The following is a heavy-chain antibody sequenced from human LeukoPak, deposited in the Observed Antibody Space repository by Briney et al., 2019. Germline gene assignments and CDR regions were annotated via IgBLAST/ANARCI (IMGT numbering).Heavy chain of an antibody. CDR1: GGSIGSGDYY. CDR3: AREGYYCSGSYSAYYYYYIMDV. Sequence: SSETLSLTCTVSGGSIGSGDYYWSWIRQPPGKGLEWIGYIYYSGSTYYNPSLKSRVTISVDTSKNQFSLKLSSVTAADTAVYYCAREGYYCSGSYSAYYYYYIMDVWGPGTTVTVSS. J-gene: IGHJ6*02. D-gene: IGHD3-10*01. CDR2: IYYSGST. V-gene: IGHV4-30-4*01.